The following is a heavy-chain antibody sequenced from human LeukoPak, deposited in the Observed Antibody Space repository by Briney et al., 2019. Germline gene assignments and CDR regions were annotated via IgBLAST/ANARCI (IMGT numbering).Heavy chain of an antibody. CDR1: GFAFNTYW. CDR3: AGDRRSDGLHFDY. Sequence: GGSLRLSCAASGFAFNTYWMTWVRQAPGKGLEWVANINQDGSDKYYVDSVKGRFTFSRDNAKNSLYLQMNSLRAEDTAVYYCAGDRRSDGLHFDYWGQGILVTVSS. CDR2: INQDGSDK. J-gene: IGHJ4*02. D-gene: IGHD4-11*01. V-gene: IGHV3-7*01.